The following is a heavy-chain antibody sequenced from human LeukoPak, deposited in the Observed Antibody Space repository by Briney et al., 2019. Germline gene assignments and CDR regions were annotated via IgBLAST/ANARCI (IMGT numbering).Heavy chain of an antibody. D-gene: IGHD3-10*01. J-gene: IGHJ4*02. CDR3: AKDPKWLGGGFDY. CDR2: ISDSGGNT. V-gene: IGHV3-23*01. CDR1: GFTFSSYA. Sequence: GGSLRLSCAASGFTFSSYAMSWVRQAPGKGLEWVSGISDSGGNTYYADSVKGRFTISRDNSKNTVYLRMNSLRAEDTAVYHCAKDPKWLGGGFDYWARGALVTVS.